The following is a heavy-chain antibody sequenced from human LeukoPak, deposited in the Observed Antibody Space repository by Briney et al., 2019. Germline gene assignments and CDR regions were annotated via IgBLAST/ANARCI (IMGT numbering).Heavy chain of an antibody. V-gene: IGHV4-31*03. CDR1: GGSISSGGYY. J-gene: IGHJ4*02. CDR2: IYYSGST. D-gene: IGHD4/OR15-4a*01. Sequence: SETLSLTCTVSGGSISSGGYYWSWIRQHPGKGREWIGYIYYSGSTYYNPSLKSRVTISVDTSKNQFSLKLSSVTAADTAVYYCARLDYGYFDYWGQGTLVTVSS. CDR3: ARLDYGYFDY.